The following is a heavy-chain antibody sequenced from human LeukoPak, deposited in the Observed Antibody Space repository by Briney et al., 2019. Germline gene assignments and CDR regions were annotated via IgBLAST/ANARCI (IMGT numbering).Heavy chain of an antibody. CDR2: ISGNGGST. D-gene: IGHD3-22*01. CDR3: AKDRVTMIVVVTNFDY. CDR1: GFTFSSYW. V-gene: IGHV3-23*01. J-gene: IGHJ4*02. Sequence: PGGSLRLSCAASGFTFSSYWMSWVRQAPGKGLEWVSAISGNGGSTYYADSVKGRFTISRDNSKNTLYLQMNSLRAEDTAVYYCAKDRVTMIVVVTNFDYWGQGTLVTVSS.